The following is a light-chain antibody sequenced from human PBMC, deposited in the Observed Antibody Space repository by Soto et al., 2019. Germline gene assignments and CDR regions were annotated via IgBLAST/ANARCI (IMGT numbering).Light chain of an antibody. Sequence: IVLTQSPGTLSLSPGERVSLSCRASETISSSFLAWYQQRPGQPPRLLIYGSSSRAPGIPDRFSGSGSGTDFTLTIRTLGPEDFAVYYCQHYGRSPTFGKGTIVELK. CDR3: QHYGRSPT. V-gene: IGKV3-20*01. CDR1: ETISSSF. CDR2: GSS. J-gene: IGKJ1*01.